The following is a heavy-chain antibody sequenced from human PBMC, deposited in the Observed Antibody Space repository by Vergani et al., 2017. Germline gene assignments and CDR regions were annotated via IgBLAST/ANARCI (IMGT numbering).Heavy chain of an antibody. CDR2: IYSGGST. Sequence: EVQLVESGGGLIQPGGSLRLSCAASGFTVSSNYMSWVRQAPGKGLEWVSVIYSGGSTYYADSVKGRFTISRDNSKNTLYLHMNSLRAEDTAVYYCAREMSGSFLPDAFDIWGQGTMVTVSS. V-gene: IGHV3-53*01. CDR3: AREMSGSFLPDAFDI. CDR1: GFTVSSNY. J-gene: IGHJ3*02. D-gene: IGHD1-26*01.